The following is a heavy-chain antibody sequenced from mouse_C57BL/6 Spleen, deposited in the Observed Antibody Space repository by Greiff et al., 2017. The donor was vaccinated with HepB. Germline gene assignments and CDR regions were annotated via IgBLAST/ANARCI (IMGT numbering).Heavy chain of an antibody. D-gene: IGHD1-1*01. CDR3: ARSTTVVAPYAMDY. Sequence: QVQLQQPGAELVRPGSSVKLSCKASGYTFTSYWMHWVKQRPIQGLEWIGNIDPSDSETHYNQKFKDKATLTVDKSSGTAYMQLSSLTSEDSAVYYCARSTTVVAPYAMDYWGQGTSVTVSS. V-gene: IGHV1-52*01. CDR1: GYTFTSYW. J-gene: IGHJ4*01. CDR2: IDPSDSET.